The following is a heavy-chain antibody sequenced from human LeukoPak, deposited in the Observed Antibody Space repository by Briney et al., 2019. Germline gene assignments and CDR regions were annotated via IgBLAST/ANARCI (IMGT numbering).Heavy chain of an antibody. V-gene: IGHV4-39*07. CDR3: ARDFGDWRTDY. Sequence: PSETLCLTCTVSGGSMRSSSYNWAWIRRPPGKGLEWIASISYSGKLTYNPSLKSRVTVSLDTSRSQFSLTLTSVTAADTAVYFCARDFGDWRTDYWGRGTLVTVSA. CDR2: ISYSGKL. J-gene: IGHJ4*02. D-gene: IGHD2-21*02. CDR1: GGSMRSSSYN.